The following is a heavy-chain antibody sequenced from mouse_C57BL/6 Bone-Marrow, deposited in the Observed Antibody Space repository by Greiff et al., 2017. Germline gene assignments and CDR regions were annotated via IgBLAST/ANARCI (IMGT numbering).Heavy chain of an antibody. D-gene: IGHD2-5*01. CDR1: GYTFTDYY. J-gene: IGHJ4*01. V-gene: IGHV1-76*01. CDR2: IYPGSGNT. CDR3: ARDSNYVRAMDY. Sequence: QVQLKESGAELVRPGASVKLSCKASGYTFTDYYINWVKQRPGQGLEWIARIYPGSGNTYYNEKFKGKATLTAEKSSSTAYMQLSSLTSEDSAVYFCARDSNYVRAMDYWGQGTSVTVSS.